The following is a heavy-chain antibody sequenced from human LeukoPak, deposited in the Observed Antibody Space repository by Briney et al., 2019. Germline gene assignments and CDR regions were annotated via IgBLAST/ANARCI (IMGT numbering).Heavy chain of an antibody. CDR3: ARGTGTTSLN. J-gene: IGHJ4*02. Sequence: SETLSLTCTVSGGSISSYYWSWIRQPPGKALEWIGNIFYSGSTYYSPSLKSRVAISVDTSKNQFSLKLSSVTAADTAVYYCARGTGTTSLNWGQGTLVTVSS. CDR2: IFYSGST. CDR1: GGSISSYY. V-gene: IGHV4-59*01. D-gene: IGHD1-1*01.